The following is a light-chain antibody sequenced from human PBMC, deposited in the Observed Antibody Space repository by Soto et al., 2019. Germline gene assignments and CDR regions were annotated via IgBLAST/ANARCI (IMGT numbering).Light chain of an antibody. CDR3: TSYTTRGPFWV. Sequence: QSALTQPASVSGSPGQSITISCTGTSSDVGGYNHVSWYQQHPGKAPKVIIYEVSNRPSGISNRFSGSKSGNTAYLTISGLQVEDEADYYCTSYTTRGPFWVFGGGTKVTVL. V-gene: IGLV2-14*03. J-gene: IGLJ3*02. CDR2: EVS. CDR1: SSDVGGYNH.